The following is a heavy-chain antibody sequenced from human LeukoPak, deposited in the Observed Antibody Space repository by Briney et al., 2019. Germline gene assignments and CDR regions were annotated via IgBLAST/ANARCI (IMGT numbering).Heavy chain of an antibody. V-gene: IGHV4-39*01. Sequence: PSETLSLTCTVSGGSISSSSYYWGWIRQPPGKGLEWIGSIYYSGSTYYNPSLKSRATISVDTSKNQFSLKLSSVTAADTAVYYCARRVVPYYYGSGSYRVDWFDPWGQGTLVTVSS. D-gene: IGHD3-10*01. CDR2: IYYSGST. CDR3: ARRVVPYYYGSGSYRVDWFDP. J-gene: IGHJ5*02. CDR1: GGSISSSSYY.